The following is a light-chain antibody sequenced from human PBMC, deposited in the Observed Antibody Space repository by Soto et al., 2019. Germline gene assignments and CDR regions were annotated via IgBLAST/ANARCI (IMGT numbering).Light chain of an antibody. CDR2: ENY. CDR1: SANIGNNY. Sequence: QSVLTQPPSVSAAPGQKVTISCSGSSANIGNNYVSWYQPPPGTAPKLLIYENYQRPSGIPDRYSGSKSGTSATLGITGLQTGDEADDDGGTWDSSLSVWVFGGGTKLTVL. J-gene: IGLJ3*02. V-gene: IGLV1-51*02. CDR3: GTWDSSLSVWV.